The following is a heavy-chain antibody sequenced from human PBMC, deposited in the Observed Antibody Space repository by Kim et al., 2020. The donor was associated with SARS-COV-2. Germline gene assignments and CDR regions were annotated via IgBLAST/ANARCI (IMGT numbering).Heavy chain of an antibody. V-gene: IGHV4-61*01. D-gene: IGHD6-6*01. CDR1: GGSVSSNSYY. J-gene: IGHJ4*02. CDR2: IYYSGST. Sequence: SETLSLTCTVSGGSVSSNSYYWSWIRQPPGKGLEWIGHIYYSGSTNYNPSLKSRVTISVDTSKNQFSLKLSSVTAADTAVYYCARYSSSGLDYWGQGTRVTVSS. CDR3: ARYSSSGLDY.